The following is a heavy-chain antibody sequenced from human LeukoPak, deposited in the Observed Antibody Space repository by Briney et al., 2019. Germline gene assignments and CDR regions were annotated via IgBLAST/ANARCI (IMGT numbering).Heavy chain of an antibody. D-gene: IGHD3-22*01. CDR3: AKGSYYDSSGSFYFDY. CDR1: GITSSTYA. J-gene: IGHJ4*02. Sequence: PGGSLRLSCATSGITSSTYAMSWVRQAPGKGLEWVSGISGSGDNTYYADSVKGRFTISRDNSKNTLYVQVNSLGTEDTAAYYCAKGSYYDSSGSFYFDYWGQGTLVTVSS. CDR2: ISGSGDNT. V-gene: IGHV3-23*01.